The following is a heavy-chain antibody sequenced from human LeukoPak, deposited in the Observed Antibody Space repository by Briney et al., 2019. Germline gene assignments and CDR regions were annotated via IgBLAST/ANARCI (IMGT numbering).Heavy chain of an antibody. J-gene: IGHJ6*02. Sequence: PGGSLRLSCAASGFTFSTYDMNWVRQAPGKGLEWVSYISSSSRTISYADSVKGRFTISRDNAKNSLCLQMNRLRAEETAVYYCARLRYYAMDVWGQGSTVTASS. V-gene: IGHV3-48*01. CDR3: ARLRYYAMDV. CDR1: GFTFSTYD. CDR2: ISSSSRTI.